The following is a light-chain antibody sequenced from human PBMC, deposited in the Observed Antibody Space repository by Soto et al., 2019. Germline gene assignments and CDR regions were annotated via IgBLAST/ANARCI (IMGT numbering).Light chain of an antibody. J-gene: IGKJ2*01. CDR3: QQYKKWPYT. V-gene: IGKV3-15*01. Sequence: EIVMTQSPETLSASPGESVTLSCRASQYIVRTMAWYQQQPGQAPRLLFFSASTRATGLPDRFSASGPGADFTLTISSLQAEDSGLYYCQQYKKWPYTFGQGTKVDIK. CDR1: QYIVRT. CDR2: SAS.